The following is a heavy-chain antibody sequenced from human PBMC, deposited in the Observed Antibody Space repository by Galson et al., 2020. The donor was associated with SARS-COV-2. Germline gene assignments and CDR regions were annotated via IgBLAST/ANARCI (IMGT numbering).Heavy chain of an antibody. D-gene: IGHD1-7*01. J-gene: IGHJ6*02. CDR2: FDPEDGET. CDR3: ATLRVSTGTILHYYYGMDV. Sequence: ASVKVSCKVSGYTLTELSMHWVRQAPGKGLEWMGGFDPEDGETIYAQKFQGRVTMTEDTSTDTAYMELSSLRSEDTPVYYCATLRVSTGTILHYYYGMDVWGQGTTVTVSS. V-gene: IGHV1-24*01. CDR1: GYTLTELS.